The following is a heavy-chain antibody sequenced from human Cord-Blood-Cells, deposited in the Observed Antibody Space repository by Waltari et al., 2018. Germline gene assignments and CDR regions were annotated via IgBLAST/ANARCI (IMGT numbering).Heavy chain of an antibody. V-gene: IGHV1-2*02. CDR1: GYNFPGDY. J-gene: IGHJ6*03. CDR2: INPNSGGT. Sequence: QVQLVQSGAEVKKPGASVKVSCKASGYNFPGDYMPWVRQTPGQGLEWMAWINPNSGGTNYAQKFQGRVTMTRDTSISTAYMELSRLRSDDTAVYYCARGIGDYYYYYYMDVWGKGTTVTVSS. CDR3: ARGIGDYYYYYYMDV.